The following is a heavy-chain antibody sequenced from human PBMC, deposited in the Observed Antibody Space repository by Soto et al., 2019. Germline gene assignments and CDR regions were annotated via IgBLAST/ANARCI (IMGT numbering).Heavy chain of an antibody. CDR1: GFTFVSYA. J-gene: IGHJ4*02. CDR2: ISYDGSNK. V-gene: IGHV3-30*11. CDR3: ARVAGVADVRYSSGWFDY. D-gene: IGHD6-19*01. Sequence: CLRICSAASGFTFVSYAMHWARESPGKGLEWVAVISYDGSNKYYADSVKGRFTISRDNSKNTLYLQMYSLRAEDTAVYYCARVAGVADVRYSSGWFDYWGQGTLVTSPQ.